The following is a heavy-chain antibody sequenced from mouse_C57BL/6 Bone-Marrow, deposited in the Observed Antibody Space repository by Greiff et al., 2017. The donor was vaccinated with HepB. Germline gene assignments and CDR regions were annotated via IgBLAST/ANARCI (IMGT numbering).Heavy chain of an antibody. Sequence: QVQLQQSGAELVRPGASVTLSCKASGYTFTDYEMHWVKQTPVHGLEWIGAIDPETGGTAYNQKFKGKAILTADKSSSTAYMELLSLTSEDSAVYYCTREVTTVVGKYYAMDYWGQGTSVTVSS. CDR2: IDPETGGT. V-gene: IGHV1-15*01. CDR3: TREVTTVVGKYYAMDY. D-gene: IGHD1-1*01. CDR1: GYTFTDYE. J-gene: IGHJ4*01.